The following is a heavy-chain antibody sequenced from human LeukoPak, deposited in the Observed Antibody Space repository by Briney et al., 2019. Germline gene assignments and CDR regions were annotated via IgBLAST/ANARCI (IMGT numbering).Heavy chain of an antibody. CDR1: GYTFTSYD. D-gene: IGHD1-26*01. CDR2: MNPNSGNT. Sequence: ASVKVSCKASGYTFTSYDINWVRQATGQGLEWMGWMNPNSGNTGYAQTFQGRVTMTTNISTSTAYMELSSLRYEDTAVYYCTRDSSGSFVGTGFDYWGQGTLVTVSS. V-gene: IGHV1-8*01. CDR3: TRDSSGSFVGTGFDY. J-gene: IGHJ4*02.